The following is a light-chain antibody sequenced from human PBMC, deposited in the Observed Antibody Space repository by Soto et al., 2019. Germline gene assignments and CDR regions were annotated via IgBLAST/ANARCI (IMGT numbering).Light chain of an antibody. Sequence: QSALTQPPSASGSSGQSVTISCTGTSSDVGGYDYVSWYQQYPGKTPKLMIFEVTKRPSGVPDRFYGSRSGNTASLTVSGLQAEDEADYYCLSYPATAYGFANGTKVTV. CDR2: EVT. CDR1: SSDVGGYDY. J-gene: IGLJ1*01. V-gene: IGLV2-8*01. CDR3: LSYPATAYG.